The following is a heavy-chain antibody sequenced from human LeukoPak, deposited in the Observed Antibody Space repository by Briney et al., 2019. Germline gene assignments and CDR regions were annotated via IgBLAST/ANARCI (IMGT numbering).Heavy chain of an antibody. D-gene: IGHD2-2*01. Sequence: PSQTLSLTCTVSGGSISSGSYYWSWIRQPAGMGLEWIGRIYTSGSTNYNPSLKGRVTISVDTSKNQFSLKLSSVTAADTAVYYCARVFGCSSTSCYGGADYWGQGTLVTVSS. CDR1: GGSISSGSYY. CDR3: ARVFGCSSTSCYGGADY. CDR2: IYTSGST. J-gene: IGHJ4*02. V-gene: IGHV4-61*02.